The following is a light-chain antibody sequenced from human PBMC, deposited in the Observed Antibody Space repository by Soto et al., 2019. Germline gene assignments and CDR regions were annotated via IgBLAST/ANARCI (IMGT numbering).Light chain of an antibody. CDR2: GAS. CDR1: QSVSSSY. Sequence: DIVLTQSPGTLSLSPGERATISCRASQSVSSSYLAWYQQKPGQAPRLLISGASSRATGIPDRFSGSGSGTDFTLTISSLEPEDFAMYYCQQYCSSPWTFGQGTKVEIK. CDR3: QQYCSSPWT. J-gene: IGKJ1*01. V-gene: IGKV3-20*01.